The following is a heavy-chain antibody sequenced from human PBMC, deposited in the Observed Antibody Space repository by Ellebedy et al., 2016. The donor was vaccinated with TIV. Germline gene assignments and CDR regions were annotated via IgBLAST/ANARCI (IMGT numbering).Heavy chain of an antibody. V-gene: IGHV3-30*03. CDR1: GFTFSSYG. D-gene: IGHD6-19*01. Sequence: GESLKISCAASGFTFSSYGMHWVRQAPGKGLEWVAVISYDGSSKYYADSVRGRFTISRDNSKNTLSLQMSSLRSDDTAVYYCARDRMAGPAGFDTWGQGTLVAVSS. J-gene: IGHJ5*02. CDR3: ARDRMAGPAGFDT. CDR2: ISYDGSSK.